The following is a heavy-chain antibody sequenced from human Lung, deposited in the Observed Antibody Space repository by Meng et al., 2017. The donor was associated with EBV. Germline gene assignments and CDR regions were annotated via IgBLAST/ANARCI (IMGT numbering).Heavy chain of an antibody. CDR2: SSCYNGNT. CDR1: GYTFTFTV. V-gene: IGHV1-18*01. CDR3: AREADGATFDY. J-gene: IGHJ4*02. Sequence: SAGEVEKPCASTGWSLKASGYTFTFTVISRGLQAAGQGLERMVVSSCYNGNTSYVQKLQGRVTRTSATSTSTAYMELRILISDVTAVYYCAREADGATFDYWGQGTLVTVSS. D-gene: IGHD1-26*01.